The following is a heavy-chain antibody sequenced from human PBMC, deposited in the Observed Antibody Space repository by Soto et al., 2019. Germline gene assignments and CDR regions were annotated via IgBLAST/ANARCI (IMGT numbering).Heavy chain of an antibody. Sequence: ASVKVSCKASGYTFTSYGISWVRQAPGQGLEWMGWISAYNGNTNYAQKLQGRVTMTTDTSTSTAYMELRSLRSDDTAVYYCAIFKYIADAQDAFYFSAQGTTVPGS. D-gene: IGHD3-16*02. CDR3: AIFKYIADAQDAFYF. V-gene: IGHV1-18*01. CDR2: ISAYNGNT. CDR1: GYTFTSYG. J-gene: IGHJ3*01.